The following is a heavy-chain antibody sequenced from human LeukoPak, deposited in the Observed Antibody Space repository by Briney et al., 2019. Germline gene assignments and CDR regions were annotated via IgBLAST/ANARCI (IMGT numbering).Heavy chain of an antibody. CDR2: IKQDGSEK. Sequence: PGGSLRLSCAASGFTFSSYWMSWVRQAPGKGLEWVANIKQDGSEKYYVDSVKGRFTISRDNAKNSLYLQMNSLRAGDTAVYYCAREIYCGGDCYYYFDYWGQGTLVTVSS. J-gene: IGHJ4*02. CDR1: GFTFSSYW. CDR3: AREIYCGGDCYYYFDY. V-gene: IGHV3-7*01. D-gene: IGHD2-21*02.